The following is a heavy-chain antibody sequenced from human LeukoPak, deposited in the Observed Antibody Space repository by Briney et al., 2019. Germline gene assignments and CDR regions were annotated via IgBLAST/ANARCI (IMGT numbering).Heavy chain of an antibody. Sequence: SETLSLTCTVSGGSISSYYWSWMRQPPGKGLEWIGYIYYSGSTNYNPSLKSRVTISVDTSKKQLSLKLSSVTAADTAVYYCARVSSGWDDYWGQGTLVAVSS. CDR1: GGSISSYY. CDR2: IYYSGST. CDR3: ARVSSGWDDY. V-gene: IGHV4-59*01. D-gene: IGHD6-19*01. J-gene: IGHJ4*02.